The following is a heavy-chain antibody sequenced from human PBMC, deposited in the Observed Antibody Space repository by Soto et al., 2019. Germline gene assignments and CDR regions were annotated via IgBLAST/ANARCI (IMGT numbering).Heavy chain of an antibody. CDR3: TKDLGIVGPAGKGNYFDY. J-gene: IGHJ4*02. V-gene: IGHV3-23*01. D-gene: IGHD2-2*03. Sequence: GGSLRLSCAASGFTFSTYTMTWVRQAPGKGLEWVSSVVGSGDGTYYADSVKGRFTISRDNSKNTLYLQMNSLKTEDTAVYYCTKDLGIVGPAGKGNYFDYWGQGTLVTVSS. CDR1: GFTFSTYT. CDR2: VVGSGDGT.